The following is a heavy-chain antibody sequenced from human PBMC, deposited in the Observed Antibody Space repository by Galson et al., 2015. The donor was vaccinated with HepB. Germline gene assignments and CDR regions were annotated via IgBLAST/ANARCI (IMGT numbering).Heavy chain of an antibody. CDR3: AKFLPRRFGELLDYYHFGMDV. CDR1: GFSFRGYG. Sequence: SLRLSCAASGFSFRGYGMHWVRQAPGKGLQWVAFIWYDGSNKYYADSVKGRFTISRDNSKNTLYLQMNSLRVDDTAMYFCAKFLPRRFGELLDYYHFGMDVWGRGTTVTVSS. J-gene: IGHJ6*02. D-gene: IGHD3-10*01. V-gene: IGHV3-30*02. CDR2: IWYDGSNK.